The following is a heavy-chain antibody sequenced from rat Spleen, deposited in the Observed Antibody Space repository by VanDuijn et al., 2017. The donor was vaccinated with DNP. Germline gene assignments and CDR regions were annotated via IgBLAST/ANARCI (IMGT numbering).Heavy chain of an antibody. D-gene: IGHD1-10*01. CDR3: ARPPYNNYFDY. CDR2: ISTSGSRT. Sequence: EVQLVESGGGLVQPGRSLKLSCAASGFTFSNYYMAWVRQAPKKGLEWVATISTSGSRTYYPDSVKGRFTISRDNAKSSLYLQMNSLKSEDTATYYCARPPYNNYFDYWGQGVMVTVSS. J-gene: IGHJ2*01. CDR1: GFTFSNYY. V-gene: IGHV5-25*01.